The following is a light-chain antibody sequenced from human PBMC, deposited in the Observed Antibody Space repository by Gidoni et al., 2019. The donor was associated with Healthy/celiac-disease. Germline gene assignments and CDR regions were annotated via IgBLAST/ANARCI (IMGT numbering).Light chain of an antibody. Sequence: EIVLTQSPATLSLSPGERATLSCRASQSVSSYLAWYQQKPGQAPRLLIYDASNRATGIPARFSGSGSVTDFTLTISSLEPEDFAVYYCQQRSNWPPGYTFXQXTKLEIK. CDR2: DAS. V-gene: IGKV3-11*01. CDR1: QSVSSY. CDR3: QQRSNWPPGYT. J-gene: IGKJ2*01.